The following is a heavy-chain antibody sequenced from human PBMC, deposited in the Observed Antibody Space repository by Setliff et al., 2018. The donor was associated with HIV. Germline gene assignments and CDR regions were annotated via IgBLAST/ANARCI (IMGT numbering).Heavy chain of an antibody. CDR1: GYTFTGNY. V-gene: IGHV1-69-2*01. CDR2: VDPEDGET. J-gene: IGHJ4*02. D-gene: IGHD6-19*01. CDR3: GTVRIAVPDDFDF. Sequence: ASVKVSCKASGYTFTGNYIHWVRQAPGKGLEWMGRVDPEDGETIYAEKFQGRVTMTADTSTNTAYMELNSLRSEDTAVYYCGTVRIAVPDDFDFWGQGTLVTVSS.